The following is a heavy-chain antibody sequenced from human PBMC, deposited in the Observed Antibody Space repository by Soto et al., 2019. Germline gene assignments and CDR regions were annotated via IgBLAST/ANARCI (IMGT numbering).Heavy chain of an antibody. J-gene: IGHJ6*03. V-gene: IGHV3-9*01. D-gene: IGHD4-17*01. Sequence: EVQLVESGGGLVQPGRSLRLSCAASGFTFDDYAMHWVRQAPGKGLEWVSGISWNSGSIGYADSVKGRFTISRDNAKNSLYLQMNSLRDEDTALYYCAKDRDGDYFYYMDVWGKGTTVTVSS. CDR1: GFTFDDYA. CDR3: AKDRDGDYFYYMDV. CDR2: ISWNSGSI.